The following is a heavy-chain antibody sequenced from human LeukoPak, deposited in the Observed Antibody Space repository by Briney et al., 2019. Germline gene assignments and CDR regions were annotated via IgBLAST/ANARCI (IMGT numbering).Heavy chain of an antibody. CDR3: ARYVVASACFDS. J-gene: IGHJ4*02. V-gene: IGHV3-74*01. CDR2: MNSDGTVT. CDR1: GFTLSGYW. Sequence: PGGSLRLSCAASGFTLSGYWMHWVRQAPGEGLAWVSRMNSDGTVTTYADSVRGRFTISRDNAKNTLYLQMSSLRAEDTAVYYCARYVVASACFDSWGQGTPVTVSS. D-gene: IGHD2-21*01.